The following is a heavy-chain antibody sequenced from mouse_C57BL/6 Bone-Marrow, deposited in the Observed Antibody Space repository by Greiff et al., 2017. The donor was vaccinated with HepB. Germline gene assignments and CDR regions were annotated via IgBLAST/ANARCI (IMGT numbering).Heavy chain of an antibody. D-gene: IGHD2-4*01. CDR2: ISYDGSN. CDR1: GYSITSGYY. V-gene: IGHV3-6*01. Sequence: EVQLQESGPGLVKPSQSLSLTCSVTGYSITSGYYWNWIRQFPGNKLEWMGYISYDGSNNYNPSLKNRISITRDTSKNQFFLKLNSVTTEDTATYYCARAPIYYDLYYYAMDYWGQGTSVTVSS. J-gene: IGHJ4*01. CDR3: ARAPIYYDLYYYAMDY.